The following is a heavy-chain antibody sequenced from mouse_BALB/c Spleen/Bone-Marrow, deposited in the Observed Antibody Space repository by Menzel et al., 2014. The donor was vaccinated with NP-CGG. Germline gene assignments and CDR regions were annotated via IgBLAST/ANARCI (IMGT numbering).Heavy chain of an antibody. J-gene: IGHJ2*01. D-gene: IGHD1-1*01. CDR3: ARDYYGSSYFDY. Sequence: VQGVESGPGLVAPSQSLSITCTVSGFSLTSYGVHWVRQPPGKGLEWLGVIWAGGSTDYNSALVSRLSISKDNSKSQVFLKMNSPQTDDTAMYYCARDYYGSSYFDYWGQGTTLTVSS. V-gene: IGHV2-9*02. CDR2: IWAGGST. CDR1: GFSLTSYG.